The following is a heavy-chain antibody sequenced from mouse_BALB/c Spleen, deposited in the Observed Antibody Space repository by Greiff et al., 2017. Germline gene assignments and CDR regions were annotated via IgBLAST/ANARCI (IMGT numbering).Heavy chain of an antibody. CDR1: GFTFSSFG. V-gene: IGHV5-17*02. CDR3: ARDYGRGGYFDV. Sequence: EVMLVESGGGLVQPGGSRKLSCAASGFTFSSFGMHWVRQAPEKGLEWVAYISSGSSTIYYADTVKGRFTISRDNPKNTLFLQMTSLRSEDTAMYYCARDYGRGGYFDVWGAGTTVTVSS. CDR2: ISSGSSTI. J-gene: IGHJ1*01. D-gene: IGHD1-1*01.